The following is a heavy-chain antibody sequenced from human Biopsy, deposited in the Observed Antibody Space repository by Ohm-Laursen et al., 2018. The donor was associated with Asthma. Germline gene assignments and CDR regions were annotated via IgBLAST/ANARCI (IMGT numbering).Heavy chain of an antibody. J-gene: IGHJ1*01. D-gene: IGHD3-3*02. CDR3: ARTFHFWSPYHAEHYQL. CDR2: IKHDGSEK. CDR1: GFTFGDYW. V-gene: IGHV3-7*01. Sequence: SLRLSCAALGFTFGDYWMSWVRQVPGKGLEWVANIKHDGSEKNHVDSLKGRFTISRDNAKNSLYLQMNSLRAEDTAVYYCARTFHFWSPYHAEHYQLWGPGTLVTVSS.